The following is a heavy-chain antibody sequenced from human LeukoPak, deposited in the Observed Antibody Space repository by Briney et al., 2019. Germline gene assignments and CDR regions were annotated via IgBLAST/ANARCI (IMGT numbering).Heavy chain of an antibody. CDR2: ISWNSDLI. CDR3: TKSPSFTLGGGYLDS. CDR1: GFMFNDYV. V-gene: IGHV3-9*03. J-gene: IGHJ4*02. D-gene: IGHD3-22*01. Sequence: PGGSLRLSCVGSGFMFNDYVMHWVRQVPGTGLEWVSGISWNSDLIGYADSVKGRFTISRDNDRNTLHLQMNSLRVEDMAFYYCTKSPSFTLGGGYLDSWGQGSLVTVSS.